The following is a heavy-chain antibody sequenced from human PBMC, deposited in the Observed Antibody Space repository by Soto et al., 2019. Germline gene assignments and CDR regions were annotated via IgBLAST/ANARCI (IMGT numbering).Heavy chain of an antibody. CDR2: IYHSGST. D-gene: IGHD1-1*01. J-gene: IGHJ3*02. CDR1: SGSISSSNW. CDR3: ARLRMMERLVDAFDI. V-gene: IGHV4-4*02. Sequence: QVQLQESGPGLVKPSGTLSLTCDVSSGSISSSNWWSWVRQPPGKGLEWIGEIYHSGSTNYNPSLKSRVTISVDKAKNQFSLKLSSVTAADTAVYYCARLRMMERLVDAFDIWGQGTMVTVSS.